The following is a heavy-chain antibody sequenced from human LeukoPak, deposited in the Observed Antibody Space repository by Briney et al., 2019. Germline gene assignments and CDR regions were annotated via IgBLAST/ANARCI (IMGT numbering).Heavy chain of an antibody. CDR3: AKDLRTTSGLGFFDY. V-gene: IGHV3-15*01. CDR1: EFSLINAW. J-gene: IGHJ4*02. D-gene: IGHD4-17*01. CDR2: IRSEADGGTL. Sequence: GGSLRLSCAASEFSLINAWMSWVRQAPGKGLEWVGRIRSEADGGTLDYAALVKGRFTISRDASKNTLYLQMNSLRAEDTAIYYCAKDLRTTSGLGFFDYWGQGTLVTVSS.